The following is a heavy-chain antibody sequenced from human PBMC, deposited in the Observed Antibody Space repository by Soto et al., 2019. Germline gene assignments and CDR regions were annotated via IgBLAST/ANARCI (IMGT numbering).Heavy chain of an antibody. CDR2: ISRSGST. CDR3: ARQRPPRGPNYYSFSDFYHGVFDP. CDR1: GGSISSYY. V-gene: IGHV4-59*06. J-gene: IGHJ5*02. D-gene: IGHD3-10*01. Sequence: PSETLSLTCTVSGGSISSYYWTWIRQHPEKGLEWIGYISRSGSTYFSPSLKSRVSISVDTSTNQFSLRLSPVTAADTAVYYCARQRPPRGPNYYSFSDFYHGVFDPWGQGTLVTVSS.